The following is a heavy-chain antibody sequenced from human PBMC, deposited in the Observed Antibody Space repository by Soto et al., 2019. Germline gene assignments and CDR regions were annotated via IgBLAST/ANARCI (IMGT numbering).Heavy chain of an antibody. CDR2: IIPIFGTA. V-gene: IGHV1-69*01. CDR1: GGTFSSYA. Sequence: QVQLVQSGAEVKKPGSSVKVSCKASGGTFSSYAISWVRQAPGQGLEWMGGIIPIFGTANYAQKFQGRVTITADESTSTAYMELSSLRSEDTAVYYCARGSYYYDSSGYTPRAFDICGQGTMVTVSS. CDR3: ARGSYYYDSSGYTPRAFDI. D-gene: IGHD3-22*01. J-gene: IGHJ3*02.